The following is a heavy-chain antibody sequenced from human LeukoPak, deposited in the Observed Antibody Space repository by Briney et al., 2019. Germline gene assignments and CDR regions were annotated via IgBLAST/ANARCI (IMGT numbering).Heavy chain of an antibody. CDR3: ARVGYYYGSGSYSSPFDY. Sequence: SETLSLTCTVSGGSISSSSYYWGWIRQPPGKGLEWIGSIYYSGSTYYNPSLKSRVTISVDTSKNQFSLKLSSVTAADTAVYYCARVGYYYGSGSYSSPFDYWGQGTLVTVSS. CDR2: IYYSGST. CDR1: GGSISSSSYY. J-gene: IGHJ4*02. D-gene: IGHD3-10*01. V-gene: IGHV4-39*01.